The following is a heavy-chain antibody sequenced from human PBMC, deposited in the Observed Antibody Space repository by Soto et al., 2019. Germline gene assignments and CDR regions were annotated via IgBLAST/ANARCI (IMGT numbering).Heavy chain of an antibody. J-gene: IGHJ5*02. CDR2: FTSGGRT. V-gene: IGHV3-23*01. Sequence: EVQLLDSGGGLVQPGGSLRLSCAASGFTFSTYAMGWVRQAPGKGLEWVSTFTSGGRTYYADFVKRRFTISRDNSKNTLWRQMNSLRVEDTAVYYCAKGNQGSAWGQGTLVTVSS. CDR3: AKGNQGSA. CDR1: GFTFSTYA.